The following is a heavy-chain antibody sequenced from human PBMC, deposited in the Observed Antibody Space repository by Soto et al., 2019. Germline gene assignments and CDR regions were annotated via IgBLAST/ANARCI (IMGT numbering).Heavy chain of an antibody. V-gene: IGHV4-31*03. D-gene: IGHD3-10*01. CDR2: VYYTGTT. J-gene: IGHJ5*02. Sequence: QVQLQESGPGLVKPSQTLSLTCTVSGGSISSGGYYWSWIRQHPGKGLEWIGYVYYTGTTYYNPSLRSRVTISLDTSKNQFSLKLSSVTAADTAVYYCARAPEGYYYGSGSYYKSRSNWFDPWGQGTLVTVSS. CDR3: ARAPEGYYYGSGSYYKSRSNWFDP. CDR1: GGSISSGGYY.